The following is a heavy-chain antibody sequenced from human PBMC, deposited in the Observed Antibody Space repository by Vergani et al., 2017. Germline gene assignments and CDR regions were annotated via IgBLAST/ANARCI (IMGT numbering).Heavy chain of an antibody. CDR3: AAPIPNCSSTSCYIGGEYYYYYMDV. J-gene: IGHJ6*03. CDR2: ISYDGSNK. V-gene: IGHV3-30-3*01. D-gene: IGHD2-2*01. Sequence: QVQLVESGGGVVQPGRSLRLSCAASGFTFSSYAMHWVRQAPGKGLEWVAVISYDGSNKYYADSVKGRFTISRDNSKNSLYLQMNSLRAEDTAVYYCAAPIPNCSSTSCYIGGEYYYYYMDVWGKGTTVTVSS. CDR1: GFTFSSYA.